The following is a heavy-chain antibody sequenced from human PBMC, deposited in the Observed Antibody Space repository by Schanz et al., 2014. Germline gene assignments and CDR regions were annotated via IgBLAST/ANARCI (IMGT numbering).Heavy chain of an antibody. CDR2: IIPVLNIA. J-gene: IGHJ4*02. V-gene: IGHV1-69*04. D-gene: IGHD2-21*01. Sequence: QVQLVQSGAEVKKPGSPVKVSCKSSGGTFSSYTISWVRQAPGQGLEWMGKIIPVLNIATYAQRFQGRVTITADTSTTTAYMELSGLRSEDTAVYYCARDRLECGAECYSVEVFEIWGQGTLVIVSS. CDR1: GGTFSSYT. CDR3: ARDRLECGAECYSVEVFEI.